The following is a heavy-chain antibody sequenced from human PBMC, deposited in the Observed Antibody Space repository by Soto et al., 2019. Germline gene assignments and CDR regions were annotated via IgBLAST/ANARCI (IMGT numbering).Heavy chain of an antibody. CDR3: ATTYTYSNNNWFDP. CDR1: GFSFSFSSYA. Sequence: GGSLRLSCAASGFSFSFSSYAMNWVRQAPGKGLEWVAIISYDGGNKDYADSVKGRFTISRDNSKNTLYLQMNSLRVEDTAVYYCATTYTYSNNNWFDPWGRGTLVTVSS. CDR2: ISYDGGNK. D-gene: IGHD4-4*01. J-gene: IGHJ5*02. V-gene: IGHV3-30-3*01.